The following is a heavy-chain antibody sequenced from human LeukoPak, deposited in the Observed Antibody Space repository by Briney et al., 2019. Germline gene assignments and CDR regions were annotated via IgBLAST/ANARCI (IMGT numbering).Heavy chain of an antibody. CDR2: IYYSGST. D-gene: IGHD3-10*01. V-gene: IGHV4-59*08. CDR1: GGSISSYY. J-gene: IGHJ6*02. Sequence: SETLSLTCTVSGGSISSYYWSWIRQPPGKGLEWIGYIYYSGSTNYNPSLKSRVTISVDTSKNQFSLKLSSVTAADTAVYYCARQTGEYYYYYGMDVWGQGTTVTVSS. CDR3: ARQTGEYYYYYGMDV.